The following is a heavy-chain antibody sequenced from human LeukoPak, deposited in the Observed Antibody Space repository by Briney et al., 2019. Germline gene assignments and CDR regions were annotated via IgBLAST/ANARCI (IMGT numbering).Heavy chain of an antibody. CDR3: AKDRGVVGADNWFDP. CDR1: GFTFSSYW. Sequence: PGGSLRLSCAASGFTFSSYWMSWVRQAPGKGLEWVANIKQDGSEKYYVDSVKGRFTISRDNSKNTLYLQMNSLRAEDTAVYYCAKDRGVVGADNWFDPWGQGTLVTVSS. V-gene: IGHV3-7*01. D-gene: IGHD1-26*01. J-gene: IGHJ5*02. CDR2: IKQDGSEK.